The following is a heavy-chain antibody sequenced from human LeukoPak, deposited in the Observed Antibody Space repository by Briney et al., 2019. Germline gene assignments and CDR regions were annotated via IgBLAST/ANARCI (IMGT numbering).Heavy chain of an antibody. CDR3: ARGGQWLVLRAFDI. CDR2: TYYRSKWYN. V-gene: IGHV6-1*01. J-gene: IGHJ3*02. D-gene: IGHD6-19*01. Sequence: SETLSHTCAIPLDSVSGNSAASNCTKHSPSRGLECLGWTYYRSKWYNDYAVSVKSRITINPDTSKNQFSLQLNSVTPEDTAVYYCARGGQWLVLRAFDIWGQGTMVTVSS. CDR1: LDSVSGNSAA.